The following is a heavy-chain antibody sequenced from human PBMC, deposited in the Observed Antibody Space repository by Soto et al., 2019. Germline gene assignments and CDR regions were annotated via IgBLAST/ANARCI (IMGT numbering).Heavy chain of an antibody. Sequence: QVQLVQSEAEVKKPGASVKVSCKPYGYKFIDYGLSWVRQAPGQGLEWVGWISADNCNTDYAQKLQGRVTMTTDRSTRTSYMELRSIRFDDTAVYYCATRKYGVDTFEYWGQGTLVTVSS. J-gene: IGHJ4*02. CDR2: ISADNCNT. D-gene: IGHD2-8*01. V-gene: IGHV1-18*01. CDR1: GYKFIDYG. CDR3: ATRKYGVDTFEY.